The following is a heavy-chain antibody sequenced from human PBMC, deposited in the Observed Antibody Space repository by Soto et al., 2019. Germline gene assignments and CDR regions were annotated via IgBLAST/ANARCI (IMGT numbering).Heavy chain of an antibody. CDR2: ISYDGSNK. CDR3: ARDRAYCSGDCYPSLGYFDL. CDR1: GFTFSSYA. D-gene: IGHD2-21*02. V-gene: IGHV3-30*04. Sequence: QVQLVESGGGVVQPGRSLRLSCAASGFTFSSYAMHWVRQAPGKGLEWVAVISYDGSNKYYADSVKGRFTISRDNSKNMLYLQMNSLRAEDSAVYYCARDRAYCSGDCYPSLGYFDLWGRGTLVTVSS. J-gene: IGHJ2*01.